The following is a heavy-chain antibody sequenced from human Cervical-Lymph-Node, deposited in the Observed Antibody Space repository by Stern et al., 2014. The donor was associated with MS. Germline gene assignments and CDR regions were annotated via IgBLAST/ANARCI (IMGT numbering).Heavy chain of an antibody. CDR3: ARLGYCSGGSCSYWYFDL. D-gene: IGHD2-15*01. V-gene: IGHV4-39*01. CDR2: IFHSGGST. Sequence: QVQLQESGPGLVKPSETLSLTCIVSGGSSSSSSYFWGWIRQSPGEGLEWIGNIFHSGGSTYYNTSLKSRVTISGTPSNNKLSLRLTSVTAADTAVYYCARLGYCSGGSCSYWYFDLWGRGTLVTVSS. J-gene: IGHJ2*01. CDR1: GGSSSSSSYF.